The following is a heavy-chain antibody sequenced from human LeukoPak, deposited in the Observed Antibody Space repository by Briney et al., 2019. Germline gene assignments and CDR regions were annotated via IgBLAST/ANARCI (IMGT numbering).Heavy chain of an antibody. CDR2: IYHSGST. CDR3: ASLYYYGSGSYYIQYFQH. CDR1: GYSISSGHY. V-gene: IGHV4-38-2*01. Sequence: SETLSLTCAVSGYSISSGHYWGWIRQPPGKGLEWIGSIYHSGSTYYNPSLKSRVTISVDTSKNQFSLKLSSVTAADTAVYYCASLYYYGSGSYYIQYFQHWGQGTPVTVSS. J-gene: IGHJ1*01. D-gene: IGHD3-10*01.